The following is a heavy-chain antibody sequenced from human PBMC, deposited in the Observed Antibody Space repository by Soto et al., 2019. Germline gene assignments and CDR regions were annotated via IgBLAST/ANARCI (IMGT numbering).Heavy chain of an antibody. CDR3: ARLGSGNKTDY. V-gene: IGHV1-69*02. Sequence: SVKVSCKASGGTFSSYTISWVRQAPGQGLEWMGRIIPILGIANYAQKFQGRVTITADKSTSTAYMELSSLRSEDTAVYYCARLGSGNKTDYWGQGTLVTVSS. CDR1: GGTFSSYT. CDR2: IIPILGIA. J-gene: IGHJ4*02. D-gene: IGHD3-10*01.